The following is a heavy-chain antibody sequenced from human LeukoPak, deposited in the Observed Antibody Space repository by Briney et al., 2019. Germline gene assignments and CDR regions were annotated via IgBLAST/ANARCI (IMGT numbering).Heavy chain of an antibody. Sequence: SETLSLTCTVSGGSISSFYWSWIRQPPGKGLEWIGYIYYTGSTNYNSSLKSRVTISVDTSKNQFSLNVSSVTAADTAVYYCARTTEGGYTYDYFYYYYMDVWGKGTTVTISS. CDR1: GGSISSFY. CDR3: ARTTEGGYTYDYFYYYYMDV. D-gene: IGHD5-18*01. J-gene: IGHJ6*03. CDR2: IYYTGST. V-gene: IGHV4-59*01.